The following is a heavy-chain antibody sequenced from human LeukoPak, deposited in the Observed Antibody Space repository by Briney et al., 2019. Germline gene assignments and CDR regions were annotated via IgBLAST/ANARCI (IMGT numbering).Heavy chain of an antibody. D-gene: IGHD6-19*01. CDR2: INPGNSET. CDR3: ARRFTSGWAGDH. V-gene: IGHV5-51*01. Sequence: GESLKISCKGSGYTFSSYWIAWVRQMPGKGLEWRWIINPGNSETKYSPSFRVQVTISADKPSNTATLQWNSLTASDTAMYYCARRFTSGWAGDHWGQGTLVTVSS. CDR1: GYTFSSYW. J-gene: IGHJ5*02.